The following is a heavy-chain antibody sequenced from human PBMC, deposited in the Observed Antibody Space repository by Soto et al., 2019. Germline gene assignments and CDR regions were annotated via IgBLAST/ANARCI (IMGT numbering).Heavy chain of an antibody. CDR1: GYTFTGYY. CDR2: INPQTGGT. Sequence: QVQLVQSGAEVKTPGASVRVSCKASGYTFTGYYIHWVREAPGQGLEWMGWINPQTGGTSYAQKFQGRVTLSRDTSINTAYLEQTRVRFDDAAVYFCARERYQVISDGMDVWGQGTTVTVSS. CDR3: ARERYQVISDGMDV. J-gene: IGHJ6*02. V-gene: IGHV1-2*02. D-gene: IGHD2-2*01.